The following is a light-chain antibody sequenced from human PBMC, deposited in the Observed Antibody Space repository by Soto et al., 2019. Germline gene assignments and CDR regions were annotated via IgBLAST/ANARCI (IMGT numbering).Light chain of an antibody. CDR2: GAS. J-gene: IGKJ1*01. CDR3: QQYNNWPTWT. V-gene: IGKV3-15*01. Sequence: EIVFTQSPGTLSLSPRDRAPLSCIASQSVSSSFLAWYQQKPGQAPRLLIYGASTRATGIPARFSGSGSGTEFTLTISSLQSEDFAVYYCQQYNNWPTWTFGQGSKVAIK. CDR1: QSVSSS.